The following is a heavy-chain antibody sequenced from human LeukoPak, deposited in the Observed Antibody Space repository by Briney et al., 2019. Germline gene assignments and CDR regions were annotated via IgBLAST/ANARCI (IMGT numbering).Heavy chain of an antibody. CDR3: AKERSLRDAFDI. D-gene: IGHD5-24*01. V-gene: IGHV3-33*06. CDR2: IWYDGSNK. J-gene: IGHJ3*02. CDR1: GFTFSSYG. Sequence: PGGSLRLSCAASGFTFSSYGMHWVRQAPGKGLEWVAVIWYDGSNKYYADSVKGRFTISRDNSKNTLYLQMNSLRAEDTAVYYCAKERSLRDAFDIWGQGTTVTVSS.